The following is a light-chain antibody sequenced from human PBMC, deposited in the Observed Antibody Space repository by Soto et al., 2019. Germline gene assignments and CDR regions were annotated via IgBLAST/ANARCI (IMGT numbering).Light chain of an antibody. CDR2: QVS. Sequence: QSALTQPASVSGSPGQSITISCTGTSSDVGTYNYVSWFQQHPGKAPKLVIYQVSHRPSGVSNRFSGSKSGNTASLTISGLQAEDEADYYCTSYAGSNNYVFGTGTKVTVL. CDR3: TSYAGSNNYV. V-gene: IGLV2-14*01. CDR1: SSDVGTYNY. J-gene: IGLJ1*01.